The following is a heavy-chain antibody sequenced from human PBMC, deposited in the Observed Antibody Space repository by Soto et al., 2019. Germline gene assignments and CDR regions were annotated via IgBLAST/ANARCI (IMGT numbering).Heavy chain of an antibody. V-gene: IGHV3-23*01. D-gene: IGHD3-3*01. CDR2: ISGSGGST. CDR3: AKGVSVRFLERLSNYFDY. Sequence: GGSLRLSCAASGFTLSSYAMSWVRQAPGKGLEWVSAISGSGGSTYYADSVKGRFTISRDNSKNILYLQMNSLRAEDTAIYYCAKGVSVRFLERLSNYFDYWGQGSLVTVSS. CDR1: GFTLSSYA. J-gene: IGHJ4*02.